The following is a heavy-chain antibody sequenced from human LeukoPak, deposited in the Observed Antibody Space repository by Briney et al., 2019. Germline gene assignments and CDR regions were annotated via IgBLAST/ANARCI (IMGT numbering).Heavy chain of an antibody. Sequence: PGGSLRLSCVASGFTFNTYGIHWVRQAPGKGLEWVAGISSDGNNKDYSDSVKGRFTISRDNSKNTLYLQMNSLRAEDTAVYYCAKAAYCTSTSCHFSGYAQRPLDSRGQGTLVTVSS. D-gene: IGHD2-2*01. CDR3: AKAAYCTSTSCHFSGYAQRPLDS. CDR2: ISSDGNNK. V-gene: IGHV3-30*18. CDR1: GFTFNTYG. J-gene: IGHJ4*02.